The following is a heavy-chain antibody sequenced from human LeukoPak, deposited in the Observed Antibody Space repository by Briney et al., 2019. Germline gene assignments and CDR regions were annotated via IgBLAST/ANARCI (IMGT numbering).Heavy chain of an antibody. CDR2: INHDGYTT. CDR1: GFRFSTYW. CDR3: ARGDIVLVAAATEPFDY. Sequence: PGGSLRLSCAASGFRFSTYWMHWVRQAPGKGLVWVSRINHDGYTTDYADSVKGRFTISRDNAKNTLYLRMNSLRAEDTAIYYCARGDIVLVAAATEPFDYWGRGTPVTVSS. J-gene: IGHJ4*02. V-gene: IGHV3-74*01. D-gene: IGHD2-15*01.